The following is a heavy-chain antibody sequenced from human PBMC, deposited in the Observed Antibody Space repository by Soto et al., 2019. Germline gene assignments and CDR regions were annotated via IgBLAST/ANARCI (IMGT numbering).Heavy chain of an antibody. Sequence: SETLSLTCAVYGGSFSGYYWSWIRQPPGKGLEWIGEINHSGSTNYNPSLKSRVTISVDTSKNQFSLKLSSVTAADTAVYYCARGGSIAAQSTYYYYGMVVWGQGTTVTVSS. V-gene: IGHV4-34*01. CDR1: GGSFSGYY. D-gene: IGHD6-6*01. J-gene: IGHJ6*02. CDR2: INHSGST. CDR3: ARGGSIAAQSTYYYYGMVV.